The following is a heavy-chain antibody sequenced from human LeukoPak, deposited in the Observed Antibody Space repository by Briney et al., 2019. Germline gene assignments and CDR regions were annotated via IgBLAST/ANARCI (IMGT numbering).Heavy chain of an antibody. Sequence: PGGSLRLSCAASGFYATSWVRQAPGKGLEWVSAISGSGGSTYYADSVKGRFTISRDNSKNTLYLQMNSLRAEDTAVYYCAKDGLYYYDSSGYYRFDYWGQGTLVTVSS. CDR2: ISGSGGST. D-gene: IGHD3-22*01. V-gene: IGHV3-23*01. J-gene: IGHJ4*02. CDR1: GFYA. CDR3: AKDGLYYYDSSGYYRFDY.